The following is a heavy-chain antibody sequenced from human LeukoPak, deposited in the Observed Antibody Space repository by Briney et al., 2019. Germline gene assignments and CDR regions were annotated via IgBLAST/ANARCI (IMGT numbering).Heavy chain of an antibody. V-gene: IGHV1-18*01. J-gene: IGHJ5*02. CDR3: ARDLIWFGELLYRDNWFDP. Sequence: ASVKVSCKASGGTFSSYAISWVRQAPGQGLEWMGWISAYNGNTNYAQKFQGRVTMTTDTSTSTAYMELRSLRSDDTAVYYCARDLIWFGELLYRDNWFDPWGQGTLVTVSS. D-gene: IGHD3-10*01. CDR1: GGTFSSYA. CDR2: ISAYNGNT.